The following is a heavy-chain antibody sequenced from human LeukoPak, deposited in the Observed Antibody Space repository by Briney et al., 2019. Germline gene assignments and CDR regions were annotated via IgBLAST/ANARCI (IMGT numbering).Heavy chain of an antibody. J-gene: IGHJ4*02. V-gene: IGHV1-46*01. CDR3: ARDSGLYSGSYYFDY. Sequence: GASVKVSCKASGYTFTSYYMHWVRQALGQWLEWMGIINPSGGSTSYAQKFQGRVTMTRDTSTSTVYMELSSLRSEDTAVYYCARDSGLYSGSYYFDYWGQGTLVTVSS. D-gene: IGHD1-26*01. CDR1: GYTFTSYY. CDR2: INPSGGST.